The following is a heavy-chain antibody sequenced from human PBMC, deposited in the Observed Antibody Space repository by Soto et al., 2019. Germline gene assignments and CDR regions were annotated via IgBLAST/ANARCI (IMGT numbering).Heavy chain of an antibody. Sequence: RSLRLSCATSGLTFSNYAMSWVRQAPGGGLEWVSSMSGSSSTTYYADSVRGRFTISRDRSKNTLYLQMSSLRAEDTALYYCAKNQERELPRVIDFWGQGTLVTVSS. J-gene: IGHJ4*02. CDR1: GLTFSNYA. CDR3: AKNQERELPRVIDF. D-gene: IGHD1-7*01. CDR2: MSGSSSTT. V-gene: IGHV3-23*01.